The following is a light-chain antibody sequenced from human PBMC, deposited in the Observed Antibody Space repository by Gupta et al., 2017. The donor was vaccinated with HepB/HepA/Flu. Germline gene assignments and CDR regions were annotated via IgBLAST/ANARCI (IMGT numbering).Light chain of an antibody. J-gene: IGKJ1*01. V-gene: IGKV3-20*01. CDR2: GAS. Sequence: IVLTQSPGTLSLSPGERATLSCRASQSISSSYLAWYQQKPGQAPRLLIYGASSKATGIADRFSGSGSGTDFTLTISRLEPEDFAVYYCQQFGSSLWTFGQGTKVEIK. CDR1: QSISSSY. CDR3: QQFGSSLWT.